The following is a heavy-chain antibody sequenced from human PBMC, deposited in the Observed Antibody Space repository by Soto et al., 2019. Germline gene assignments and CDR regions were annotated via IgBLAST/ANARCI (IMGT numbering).Heavy chain of an antibody. D-gene: IGHD3-3*01. J-gene: IGHJ4*02. CDR2: INAGNGNT. CDR3: ARTEGLRFLEWFLDY. V-gene: IGHV1-3*01. Sequence: QVQLVQSGAEVKKPGASVKVSCKASGYTLTSYAMHWVRQAPGQRLEWMGWINAGNGNTKYSQKFQGRVTITRDTSASTAYMELSSLRSEDTAVYYCARTEGLRFLEWFLDYWGQGTLVTVSS. CDR1: GYTLTSYA.